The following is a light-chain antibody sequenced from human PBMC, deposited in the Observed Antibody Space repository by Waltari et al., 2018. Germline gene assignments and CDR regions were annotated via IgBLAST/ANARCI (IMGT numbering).Light chain of an antibody. CDR2: AAS. Sequence: EIVLTQSTGTLSLSPGQRVTLSCRASQYITASWITWYHQKPDLAPRRLIYAASSRAPGVPDRFSGSGSGTDFTLTISRLEPEDSAVYYCQQYDGSVVTFGGGTKVEIK. V-gene: IGKV3-20*01. J-gene: IGKJ4*01. CDR1: QYITASW. CDR3: QQYDGSVVT.